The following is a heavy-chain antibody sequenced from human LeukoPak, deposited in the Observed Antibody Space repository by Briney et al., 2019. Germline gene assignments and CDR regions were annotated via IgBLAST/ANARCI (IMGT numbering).Heavy chain of an antibody. CDR2: ISAYNGNT. V-gene: IGHV1-18*01. CDR3: ARDSGIQLWLDYYYYYMDV. CDR1: GYTFTSYG. J-gene: IGHJ6*03. D-gene: IGHD5-18*01. Sequence: ASVKVSCKASGYTFTSYGISWVRQAPGQGLEGMGWISAYNGNTNYAQKLQGRVTMTTDTSTSTAYMELRRLRSDDTAVYYCARDSGIQLWLDYYYYYMDVWGKGTTVTVSS.